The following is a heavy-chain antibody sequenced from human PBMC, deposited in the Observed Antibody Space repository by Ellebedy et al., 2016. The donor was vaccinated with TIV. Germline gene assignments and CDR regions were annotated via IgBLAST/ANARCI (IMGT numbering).Heavy chain of an antibody. CDR1: GFTFSSYA. D-gene: IGHD3-3*01. Sequence: GGSLRLXCAASGFTFSSYAMHWVRQAPGKGLEWVAVISYDGSNKYYADSVKGRFTISRDNSKNTLYLQMNSLRAEDTAVYYCARDLNYDFWSGFYYGMDVWGQGTTVTVSS. CDR3: ARDLNYDFWSGFYYGMDV. CDR2: ISYDGSNK. J-gene: IGHJ6*02. V-gene: IGHV3-30*04.